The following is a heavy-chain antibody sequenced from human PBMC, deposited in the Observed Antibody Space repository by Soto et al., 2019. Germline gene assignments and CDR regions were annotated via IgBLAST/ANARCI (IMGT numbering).Heavy chain of an antibody. V-gene: IGHV4-59*08. CDR1: GGSISTYY. CDR2: IYYSGST. D-gene: IGHD3-10*01. CDR3: ARHNYGSGSTYFDY. Sequence: SETLSLTCTVSGGSISTYYWHWIRQPPGKGLEWIGYIYYSGSTNYNPSLKSRVTISVDTSKNQFSLKLNSMTAADTAVYYCARHNYGSGSTYFDYWGQGTLVTVSS. J-gene: IGHJ4*02.